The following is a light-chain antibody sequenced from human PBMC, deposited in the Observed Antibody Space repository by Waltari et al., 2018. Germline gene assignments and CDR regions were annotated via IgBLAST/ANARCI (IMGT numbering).Light chain of an antibody. CDR2: RSD. J-gene: IGLJ3*02. CDR1: SSNIGTNY. CDR3: AAWDDSLSGWV. Sequence: QSVLTQPPSASGTPGQRVTISCSGSSSNIGTNYIYWYQQLPATAPKLLIYRSDQRPSGVPDRFSGSKSGPSASLAISGLRSEDEADYYCAAWDDSLSGWVFGGGTKLTVL. V-gene: IGLV1-47*01.